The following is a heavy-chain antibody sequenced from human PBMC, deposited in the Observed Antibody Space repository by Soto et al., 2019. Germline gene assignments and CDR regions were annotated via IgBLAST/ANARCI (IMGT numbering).Heavy chain of an antibody. CDR1: EGSIGNLC. Sequence: PSVPLSHPSTVAEGSIGNLCWRCILPPPGKGLEWSGYIYYSGSTNFNPSVKSRVTISVDTSKNLFSLKLSSVTAADTAVYYCARHLGGQWLVPVDYWGQGTLVTVSS. J-gene: IGHJ4*02. CDR3: ARHLGGQWLVPVDY. CDR2: IYYSGST. D-gene: IGHD6-19*01. V-gene: IGHV4-59*08.